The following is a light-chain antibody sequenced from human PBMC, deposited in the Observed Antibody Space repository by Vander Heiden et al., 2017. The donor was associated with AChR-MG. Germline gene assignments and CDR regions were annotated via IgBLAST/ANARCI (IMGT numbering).Light chain of an antibody. CDR1: QYIRSY. V-gene: IGKV1-39*01. CDR2: AAS. J-gene: IGKJ4*01. Sequence: MQLSQSPSSLSASVGDRVTITCRASQYIRSYLNWYQKKPGKAPKLLIYAASSLQSGVPSRCSGSGSGTDFTLTISRLQPEDFATYYCQQCDSTPLTFGGGTKVEIK. CDR3: QQCDSTPLT.